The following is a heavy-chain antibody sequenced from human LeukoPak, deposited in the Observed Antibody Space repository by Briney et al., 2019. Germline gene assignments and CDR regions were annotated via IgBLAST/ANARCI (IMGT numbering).Heavy chain of an antibody. CDR2: ISQTDTA. J-gene: IGHJ3*02. D-gene: IGHD2-2*01. CDR1: GFTFSSYA. CDR3: ARDQLGYCSSTSCYGASDI. V-gene: IGHV3-23*01. Sequence: GGSLRLSCAASGFTFSSYAMSWVRQAPGKGLEWVSSISQTDTARYADSVKGRLTISRDISKNTLYLQMGSLRDDDTAVYYCARDQLGYCSSTSCYGASDIWGQGTMVTVSS.